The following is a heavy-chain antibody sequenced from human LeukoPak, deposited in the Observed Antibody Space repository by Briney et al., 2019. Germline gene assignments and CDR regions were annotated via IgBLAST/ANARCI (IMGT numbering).Heavy chain of an antibody. J-gene: IGHJ6*03. V-gene: IGHV1-69*13. CDR2: IIPIFGTA. Sequence: VASVKVSCKASGYTFTSYGISWVRQAPGQGLEWMGGIIPIFGTANYAQKFQGRVTITADESTSTAYMELSSLRSEDTAVYYCARDLGYYYYYYMDVWGKGTTVTVSS. D-gene: IGHD3-16*01. CDR1: GYTFTSYG. CDR3: ARDLGYYYYYYMDV.